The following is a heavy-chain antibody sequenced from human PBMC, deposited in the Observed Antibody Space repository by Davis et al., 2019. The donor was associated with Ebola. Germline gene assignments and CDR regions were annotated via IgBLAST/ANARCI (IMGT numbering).Heavy chain of an antibody. CDR2: IYQSENT. CDR1: GGSINSGGYS. Sequence: SETLSLTCAVSGGSINSGGYSWSWIRQPPGKGLEWIGYIYQSENTYYTPSLKSRVIISADRSKNQFSLKLSSVTAADTAVYYCARRRGIVVLSGDIPSFDYWGQGSLVTVSS. D-gene: IGHD2-2*01. CDR3: ARRRGIVVLSGDIPSFDY. V-gene: IGHV4-30-2*01. J-gene: IGHJ4*02.